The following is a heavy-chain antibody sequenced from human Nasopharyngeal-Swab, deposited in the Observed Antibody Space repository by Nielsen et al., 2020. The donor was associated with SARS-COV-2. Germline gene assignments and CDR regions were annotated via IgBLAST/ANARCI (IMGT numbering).Heavy chain of an antibody. D-gene: IGHD3-10*01. CDR2: ISSSSSYI. CDR3: ARDPGRWVRGVYY. V-gene: IGHV3-21*01. J-gene: IGHJ4*02. CDR1: GFTFSSYS. Sequence: TLSLPCTASGFTFSSYSMNWVRQAPGKGLEWVSSISSSSSYIYYADSVKGRFTISRDNAKNSLYLQMNSLRAEDTAVYYCARDPGRWVRGVYYWGQGTLVTVSS.